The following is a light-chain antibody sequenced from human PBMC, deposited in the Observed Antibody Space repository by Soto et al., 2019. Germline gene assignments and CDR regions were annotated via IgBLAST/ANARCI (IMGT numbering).Light chain of an antibody. CDR1: SSNIGADYD. V-gene: IGLV1-40*01. CDR3: QSYDSRLSGWL. Sequence: QAVVTQPPAVSGAPGQRVTISYTGTSSNIGADYDVHWFQQLPGTAPKLLIFGNTNRPSGVPDRFSGSKSGSSASLAIAGLQTEDEADYYCQSYDSRLSGWLFGGGTQLTVL. CDR2: GNT. J-gene: IGLJ2*01.